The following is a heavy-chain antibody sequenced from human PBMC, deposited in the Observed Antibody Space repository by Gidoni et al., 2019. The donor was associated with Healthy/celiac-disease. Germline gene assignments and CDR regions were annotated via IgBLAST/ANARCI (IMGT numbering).Heavy chain of an antibody. CDR1: GFTFSSYA. Sequence: QVPLVESGGGVVQPGRSLRLSCAASGFTFSSYAMHWVRQATGKGLEWVAVISYDGSNKYYADSVKGRFTISRDNSKNTLYLQMNSLRAEDTAVYYCASSTSRQYDFDYWGQGTLVTVSS. CDR2: ISYDGSNK. D-gene: IGHD2-2*01. CDR3: ASSTSRQYDFDY. J-gene: IGHJ4*02. V-gene: IGHV3-30*04.